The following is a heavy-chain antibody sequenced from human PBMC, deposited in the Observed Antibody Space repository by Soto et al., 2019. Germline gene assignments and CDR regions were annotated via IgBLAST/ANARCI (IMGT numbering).Heavy chain of an antibody. J-gene: IGHJ5*02. CDR1: GGSATSHH. V-gene: IGHV4-59*02. CDR3: ARDMHAGFTQCFAP. CDR2: TPYTGNT. Sequence: SETLSLTCFVSGGSATSHHWSWIRHFPGQGLEWIAYTPYTGNTNYNPSLKSRGTISWDTSKNQLSLKWTSMTAADTAVYYCARDMHAGFTQCFAPWGQGTLVTV. D-gene: IGHD2-2*01.